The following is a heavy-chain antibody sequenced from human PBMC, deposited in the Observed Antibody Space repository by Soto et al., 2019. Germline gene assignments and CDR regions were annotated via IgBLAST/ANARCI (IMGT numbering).Heavy chain of an antibody. V-gene: IGHV1-18*01. Sequence: ASVKVSCKASGYTFTSYGISWVRQAPGQGLEWMGWISAYNGNTNYAQKLQGRVTMTTDTSTSTAYMELRSLRSDDTAVYYCARDDSGGYGSGSYDYWGQGTLVTVSS. D-gene: IGHD3-10*01. CDR3: ARDDSGGYGSGSYDY. J-gene: IGHJ4*02. CDR2: ISAYNGNT. CDR1: GYTFTSYG.